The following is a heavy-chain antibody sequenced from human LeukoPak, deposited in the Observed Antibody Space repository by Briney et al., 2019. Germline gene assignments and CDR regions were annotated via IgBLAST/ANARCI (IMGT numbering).Heavy chain of an antibody. V-gene: IGHV5-51*01. Sequence: GESLKISCKGSGYLFSTSWIAWVRQMPGKGLEWMGIVYPGYSGARYSPSFQGQVTMSAHTSINTAYLQWSSLKASDTAIYYCARKSYYDSYQHTFDIWGQGTMVTVSS. CDR2: VYPGYSGA. CDR3: ARKSYYDSYQHTFDI. CDR1: GYLFSTSW. D-gene: IGHD3-22*01. J-gene: IGHJ3*02.